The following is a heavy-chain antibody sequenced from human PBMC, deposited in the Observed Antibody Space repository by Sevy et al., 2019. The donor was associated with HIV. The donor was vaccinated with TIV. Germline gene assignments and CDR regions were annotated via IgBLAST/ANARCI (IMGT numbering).Heavy chain of an antibody. CDR2: ISYDGSNK. CDR3: ARGLVVAATPFDY. CDR1: GFTFSSYA. V-gene: IGHV3-30*04. Sequence: GGSLRLSCAASGFTFSSYAMHWVRQAPGKGLEWVAVISYDGSNKYYADSVKGRFTISRDNSKNTLNLQMNSLRAEDTAVYYCARGLVVAATPFDYWGQGTLVTVSS. J-gene: IGHJ4*02. D-gene: IGHD2-15*01.